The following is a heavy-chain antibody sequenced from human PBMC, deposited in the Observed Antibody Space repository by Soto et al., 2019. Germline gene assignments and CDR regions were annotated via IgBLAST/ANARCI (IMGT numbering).Heavy chain of an antibody. J-gene: IGHJ3*02. CDR3: TRDRPNSVVVIADAFDI. D-gene: IGHD2-21*01. CDR1: GFTFGDYA. Sequence: GGSLRLSCTASGFTFGDYAMSWVRQAPGKGLEWVGFIRSKAYGRTTEYSASVKGRITISRDDSKSIAYLQMNSLKTEDTAMNYCTRDRPNSVVVIADAFDIWGQGTMVTVSS. CDR2: IRSKAYGRTT. V-gene: IGHV3-49*04.